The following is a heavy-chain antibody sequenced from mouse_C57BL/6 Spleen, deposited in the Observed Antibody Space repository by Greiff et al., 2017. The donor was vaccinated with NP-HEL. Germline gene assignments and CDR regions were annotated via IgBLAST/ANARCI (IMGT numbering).Heavy chain of an antibody. CDR2: IYPGSGST. CDR3: ARGTYYSNSYYYAMDY. Sequence: VQLQQPGAELVKPGASVKMSCKASGYTFTSYWITWVKQRPGQGLEWIGDIYPGSGSTNYNEKFKSKATLTVDTSSSTAYMQLSSLTSEDSAVYYCARGTYYSNSYYYAMDYWGQGTSVTVSS. J-gene: IGHJ4*01. CDR1: GYTFTSYW. V-gene: IGHV1-55*01. D-gene: IGHD2-5*01.